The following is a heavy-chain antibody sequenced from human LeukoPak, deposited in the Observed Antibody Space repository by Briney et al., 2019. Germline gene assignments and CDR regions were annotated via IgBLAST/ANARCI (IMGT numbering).Heavy chain of an antibody. CDR1: GCTFTSYA. J-gene: IGHJ4*02. D-gene: IGHD2-15*01. CDR3: ARSKGYCSGGSSYSGDY. CDR2: IIPIFGRA. Sequence: SVKVSFKASGCTFTSYAISWVRQAPGQGLEWMGGIIPIFGRANYAQEFPGRVAITADESTSTAYMELSSLRSEDTAVYYCARSKGYCSGGSSYSGDYWGQGTLVTVSS. V-gene: IGHV1-69*13.